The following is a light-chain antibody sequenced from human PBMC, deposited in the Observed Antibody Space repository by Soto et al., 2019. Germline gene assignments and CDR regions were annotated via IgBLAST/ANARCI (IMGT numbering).Light chain of an antibody. Sequence: EMVMTQSRVTLSASPGQRATLSCXXSQTVGRDYLAWYQHKPGQAPRLLIYGISNRATGIPDRFSGSGSGTEFTLTISSVQPEDVAIYYCRQYTNWPITFGQGTRLEIK. CDR1: QTVGRDY. CDR3: RQYTNWPIT. V-gene: IGKV3D-15*01. CDR2: GIS. J-gene: IGKJ5*01.